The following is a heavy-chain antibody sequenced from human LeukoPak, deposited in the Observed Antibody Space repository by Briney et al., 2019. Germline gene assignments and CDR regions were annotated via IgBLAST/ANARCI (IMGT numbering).Heavy chain of an antibody. J-gene: IGHJ4*02. CDR1: GASFSSGDQY. CDR3: SRGLDSRKLGY. CDR2: IHPSGTL. Sequence: SETLSLTCTVSGASFSSGDQYWNWIRQSPGKGLEWIGSIHPSGTLYNNPSLESRVTMSMDTSKNQFSLNLNSVTAADTAVYFCSRGLDSRKLGYWGQGSLVTVSS. D-gene: IGHD3-22*01. V-gene: IGHV4-31*03.